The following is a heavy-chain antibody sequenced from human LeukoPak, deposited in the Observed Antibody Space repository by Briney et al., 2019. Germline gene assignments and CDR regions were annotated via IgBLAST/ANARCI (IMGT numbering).Heavy chain of an antibody. CDR3: ARSAARYYFDC. Sequence: PGGSLRLSCAASGFTVSSNYMSWVRQAPGKGLEWVSVIYSGGSTFYADSVKGRFTISRDNSKNTLYLQMNSLRAEDTAVYFCARSAARYYFDCWGQGTLVTVSS. D-gene: IGHD6-13*01. J-gene: IGHJ4*02. CDR2: IYSGGST. CDR1: GFTVSSNY. V-gene: IGHV3-53*01.